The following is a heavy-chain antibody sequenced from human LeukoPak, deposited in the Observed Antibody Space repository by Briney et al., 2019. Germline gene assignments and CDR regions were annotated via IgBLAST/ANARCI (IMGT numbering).Heavy chain of an antibody. Sequence: GRSLRLSCAASGFTFDDYAMHWVRQAPGKGLEWVSGISWNSGSIGYADSVKGRFTISRDNAKNSLYLQMNSLRAEDTALYYCAKDMAGGIAVAGTGFDYWGQGTLVTVSS. J-gene: IGHJ4*02. CDR1: GFTFDDYA. CDR2: ISWNSGSI. D-gene: IGHD6-19*01. V-gene: IGHV3-9*01. CDR3: AKDMAGGIAVAGTGFDY.